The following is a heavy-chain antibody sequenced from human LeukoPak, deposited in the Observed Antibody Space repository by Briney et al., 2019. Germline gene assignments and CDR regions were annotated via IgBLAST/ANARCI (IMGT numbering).Heavy chain of an antibody. CDR2: INHSGST. CDR3: ARGHRRYTRGAFDY. J-gene: IGHJ4*02. CDR1: GGSFSGYY. V-gene: IGHV4-34*01. D-gene: IGHD5-18*01. Sequence: SETLSLTCAVYGGSFSGYYWSWIRQPPGKGLEWIGEINHSGSTNYNPSLKSRVTISVDTSKNQFSLKLSSVTAADTAVYYCARGHRRYTRGAFDYWGQGTLVTVSS.